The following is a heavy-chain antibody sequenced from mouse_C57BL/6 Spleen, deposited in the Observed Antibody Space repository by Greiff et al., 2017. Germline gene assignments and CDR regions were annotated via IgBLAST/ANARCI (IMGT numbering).Heavy chain of an antibody. CDR1: GYTFTSYW. V-gene: IGHV1-50*01. CDR2: IDPSDSYT. J-gene: IGHJ4*01. D-gene: IGHD3-2*02. CDR3: ATHSQARAMDY. Sequence: VQLQQPGAELVKPGASVKLSCKASGYTFTSYWMQWVKQRPGQGLEWIGEIDPSDSYTNYNQKFKGKATLTVDTSSSTAYMQLSSLTSEDSAVYCCATHSQARAMDYWGQGTSVTVSS.